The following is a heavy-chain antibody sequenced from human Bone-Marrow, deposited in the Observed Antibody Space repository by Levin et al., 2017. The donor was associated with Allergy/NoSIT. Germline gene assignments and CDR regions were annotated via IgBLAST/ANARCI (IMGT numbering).Heavy chain of an antibody. CDR3: ARWSIAARY. V-gene: IGHV1-2*02. CDR1: GYTFTGYY. D-gene: IGHD6-6*01. Sequence: PVASVKVSCKASGYTFTGYYMHWVRQDPGQGLEWMGWINPNSGGTNYAQKFQGRVTMTRDTSISTAYMELSRLRSDDTAVYYCARWSIAARYWGQGTLVTVSS. J-gene: IGHJ4*02. CDR2: INPNSGGT.